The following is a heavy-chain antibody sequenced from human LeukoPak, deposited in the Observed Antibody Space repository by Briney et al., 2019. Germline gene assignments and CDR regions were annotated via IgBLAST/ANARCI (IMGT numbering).Heavy chain of an antibody. CDR1: GCTFTSYY. Sequence: ASVKVSCKASGCTFTSYYMHWVRQAPGQGLEWMGIINPSGGSTSYAQKFQGRVTMTRDTSTSTVYMELSSLRPEDTAVYYCRITMVRGAPYYFDYWGQGTLVTVSS. D-gene: IGHD3-10*01. J-gene: IGHJ4*02. V-gene: IGHV1-46*01. CDR2: INPSGGST. CDR3: RITMVRGAPYYFDY.